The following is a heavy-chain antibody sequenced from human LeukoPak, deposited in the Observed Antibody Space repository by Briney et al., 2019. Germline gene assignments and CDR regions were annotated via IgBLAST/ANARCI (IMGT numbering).Heavy chain of an antibody. V-gene: IGHV3-23*01. J-gene: IGHJ6*03. Sequence: PGGSLRLSCAASGFTFSSYAMSWVRQAPGKGLEWVSAISGSGGSTYYADSVKGRFTISRDNSKNTLYLQMNSPRAEDTAVYYCAKNRDTAMFRYYYYMDVWGKGTTVTVSS. D-gene: IGHD5-18*01. CDR2: ISGSGGST. CDR3: AKNRDTAMFRYYYYMDV. CDR1: GFTFSSYA.